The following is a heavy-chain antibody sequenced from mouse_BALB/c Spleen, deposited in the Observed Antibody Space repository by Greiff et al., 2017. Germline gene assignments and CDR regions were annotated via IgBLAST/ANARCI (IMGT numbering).Heavy chain of an antibody. CDR3: ARGDGNYYDAMDY. CDR2: IGTSNSET. V-gene: IGHV1S127*01. CDR1: GYTFTSYW. D-gene: IGHD2-1*01. J-gene: IGHJ4*01. Sequence: QVHVKQSGPELVRPGASVKMSCKASGYTFTSYWMHWVKQRPGQGLEWIGMIGTSNSETRLNQKFKDKATLTVDKSSNTAYMQLSSLTSEDSAVYYCARGDGNYYDAMDYWGQGTSVTVSS.